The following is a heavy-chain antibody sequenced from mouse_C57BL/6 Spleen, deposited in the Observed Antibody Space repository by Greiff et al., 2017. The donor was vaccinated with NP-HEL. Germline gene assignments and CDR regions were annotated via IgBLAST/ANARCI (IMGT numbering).Heavy chain of an antibody. Sequence: QVQLQQPGAELVRPGTSVKLSCKASGYTFTSYWMHWVKQRPGQGLEWIGVIDPSDSYTNYNQKFKGKATLTVDTSSSTAYMRLSSLTSEDSAVYYCANYYGSSPFWAMDYWGQGTSVTVSS. J-gene: IGHJ4*01. V-gene: IGHV1-59*01. CDR1: GYTFTSYW. D-gene: IGHD1-1*01. CDR2: IDPSDSYT. CDR3: ANYYGSSPFWAMDY.